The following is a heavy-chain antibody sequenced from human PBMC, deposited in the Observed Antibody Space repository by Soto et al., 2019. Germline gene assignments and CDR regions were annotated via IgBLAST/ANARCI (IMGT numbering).Heavy chain of an antibody. CDR2: INAGNGNT. V-gene: IGHV1-3*01. J-gene: IGHJ4*02. D-gene: IGHD5-18*01. Sequence: ASVKVSCKASGGTFRNSAISWVRQAPGQRLEWMGWINAGNGNTKYSQKFQGRVTITRDTSASTAYMELSSLRSEDTAVYYCARGYSYGSIDYWGQETLVTVSS. CDR1: GGTFRNSA. CDR3: ARGYSYGSIDY.